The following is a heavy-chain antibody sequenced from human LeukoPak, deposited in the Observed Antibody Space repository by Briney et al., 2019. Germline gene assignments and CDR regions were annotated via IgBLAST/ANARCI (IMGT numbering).Heavy chain of an antibody. CDR1: GFPFSSYA. V-gene: IGHV3-23*01. Sequence: GGSLRLSCAASGFPFSSYAMSWVRQAPGKGLEWISYITTSGTTLDYADSVKGRFTISRDNSKNTLYLQMNSLRAEDTAVYYCAKGTTHGGNSGPRDFDYWGQGTLVTVSS. CDR2: ITTSGTTL. D-gene: IGHD4-23*01. CDR3: AKGTTHGGNSGPRDFDY. J-gene: IGHJ4*02.